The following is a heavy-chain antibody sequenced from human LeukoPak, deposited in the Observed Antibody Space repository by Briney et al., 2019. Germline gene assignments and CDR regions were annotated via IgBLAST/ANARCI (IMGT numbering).Heavy chain of an antibody. Sequence: SETLSLTCAVYGGSFSGYYWSWIRQPPGKGLEWIGEINHSGSTNYNPSLKSRVTISVDTSKNQFSLKLSPVTAADTAVYYCASRIAARPDLWFDPWGQGTLVTVSS. CDR3: ASRIAARPDLWFDP. V-gene: IGHV4-34*01. D-gene: IGHD6-6*01. CDR2: INHSGST. CDR1: GGSFSGYY. J-gene: IGHJ5*02.